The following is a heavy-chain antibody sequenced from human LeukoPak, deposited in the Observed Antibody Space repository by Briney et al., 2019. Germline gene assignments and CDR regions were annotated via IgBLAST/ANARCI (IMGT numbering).Heavy chain of an antibody. J-gene: IGHJ6*03. CDR2: ISAYNGNT. V-gene: IGHV1-18*01. Sequence: GASVKVSCKASGYTFTSYGISWVRQAPGQGLEWMGWISAYNGNTNYAQKLQGRVTMTTDTSTSTAYMEMRSLRSDDTAVYYCSRFVPTYDILTGYPFYYYYYMDVWGKGTTVTISS. CDR1: GYTFTSYG. CDR3: SRFVPTYDILTGYPFYYYYYMDV. D-gene: IGHD3-9*01.